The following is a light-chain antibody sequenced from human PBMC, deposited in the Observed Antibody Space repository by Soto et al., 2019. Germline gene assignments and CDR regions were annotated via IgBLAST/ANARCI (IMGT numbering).Light chain of an antibody. CDR2: GAS. CDR1: QSVSSSY. V-gene: IGKV3-20*01. J-gene: IGKJ5*01. CDR3: QQYGSSPLT. Sequence: EIVLTQSPGTLSLSPGERATLSCSPSQSVSSSYLAWYQQKPGQAPRLLIYGASSRATGIPARFSGSGSGTDFTLTISRLEPEDFAVYYCQQYGSSPLTFGQGTRLE.